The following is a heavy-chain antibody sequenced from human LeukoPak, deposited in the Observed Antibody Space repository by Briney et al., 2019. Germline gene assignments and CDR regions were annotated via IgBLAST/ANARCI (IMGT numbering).Heavy chain of an antibody. Sequence: SGPTLLNPTETLTLTFTFSGLSVITSGVGVGWIRQPPGKALEWLTLIYWHEDKRYSPSLMNRLTITNDTSKHQVLLTMTNMDPVDTATYYCPHGAGYDFWSGYSAESFDIWGQGTMVTVSS. J-gene: IGHJ3*02. V-gene: IGHV2-5*01. D-gene: IGHD3-3*01. CDR2: IYWHEDK. CDR3: PHGAGYDFWSGYSAESFDI. CDR1: GLSVITSGVG.